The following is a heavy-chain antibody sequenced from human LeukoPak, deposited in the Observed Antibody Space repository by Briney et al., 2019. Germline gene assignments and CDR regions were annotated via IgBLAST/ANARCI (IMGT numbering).Heavy chain of an antibody. V-gene: IGHV3-30*04. CDR1: GFTFSSST. J-gene: IGHJ4*02. CDR2: IYYDGSKI. CDR3: ARHFCSSTSCSN. Sequence: GGSLRLSCAASGFTFSSSTMHWVRQAPGKGLEWVAVIYYDGSKIYYADSVKGRFTISRDNSKNTLYLQMNSLRAEDTAVYYCARHFCSSTSCSNWGQGTLVTVSS. D-gene: IGHD2-2*01.